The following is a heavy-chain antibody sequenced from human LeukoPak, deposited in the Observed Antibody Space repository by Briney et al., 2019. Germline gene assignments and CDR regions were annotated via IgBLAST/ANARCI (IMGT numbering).Heavy chain of an antibody. CDR3: ARQYSSSWIDY. Sequence: SETLSLTCTVSGGSISSYYWSWIRQPPGKGLEWIGYIYYSGSTNYNPSLKSRVTISVDTSKNQFSLKLSSVTATDTAVYYCARQYSSSWIDYWGQGTLVTVSS. CDR2: IYYSGST. V-gene: IGHV4-59*08. CDR1: GGSISSYY. D-gene: IGHD6-13*01. J-gene: IGHJ4*02.